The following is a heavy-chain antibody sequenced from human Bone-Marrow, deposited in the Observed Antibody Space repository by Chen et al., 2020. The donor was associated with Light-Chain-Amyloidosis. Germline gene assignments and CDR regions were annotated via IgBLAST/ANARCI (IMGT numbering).Heavy chain of an antibody. V-gene: IGHV2-5*02. CDR1: GFSLATAGVS. CDR2: IYWDDDK. J-gene: IGHJ4*01. D-gene: IGHD3-22*01. Sequence: QITLRESAPALVKPTQTLTLTCSFSGFSLATAGVSVGWIRQPPGKALEWLALIYWDDDKRYSPSLRNRLTVSKDTSNNQVVLTITNMYFVDTATYYCAHRFYYDVRGYTAFDSWGRGTLVTVSS. CDR3: AHRFYYDVRGYTAFDS.